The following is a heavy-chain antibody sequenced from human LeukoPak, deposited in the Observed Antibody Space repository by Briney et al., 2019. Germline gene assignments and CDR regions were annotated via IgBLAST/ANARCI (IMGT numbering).Heavy chain of an antibody. Sequence: GGSLRLSCAASGFTFSSYAMSWVRQAPGKGLEWVSAISGSGGSTYYADSVKGRFTISRDKSKNTLYLQMNSLRAEDTAVYYCAKDLGVVGFLEWSIDYWGQGTLVTVSS. J-gene: IGHJ4*02. CDR1: GFTFSSYA. CDR2: ISGSGGST. CDR3: AKDLGVVGFLEWSIDY. V-gene: IGHV3-23*01. D-gene: IGHD3-3*02.